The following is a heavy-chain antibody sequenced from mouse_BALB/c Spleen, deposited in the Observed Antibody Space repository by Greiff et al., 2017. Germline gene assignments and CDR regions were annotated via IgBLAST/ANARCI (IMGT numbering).Heavy chain of an antibody. CDR1: GYTFTSYW. Sequence: QVQLQQPGAELVKPGASVKLSCKASGYTFTSYWMHWVKQRPGQGLEWIGEINPSNGRTNYNEKFKSKATLTVDKSSSTAYMQLSSLTSEDSAVYYCARGLRRSGDYWGQGTSVTVSS. D-gene: IGHD2-4*01. CDR2: INPSNGRT. V-gene: IGHV1S81*02. CDR3: ARGLRRSGDY. J-gene: IGHJ4*01.